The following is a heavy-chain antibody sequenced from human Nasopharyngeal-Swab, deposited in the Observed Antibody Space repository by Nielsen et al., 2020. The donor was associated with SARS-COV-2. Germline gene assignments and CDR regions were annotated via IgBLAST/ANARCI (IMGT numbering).Heavy chain of an antibody. Sequence: SETLSLTCTVSGGSISSGDYYWSWIRQPPGKGLEWIGYIYYSGSTYYNPSLKSRVTISVDTSKNQFSLKLSSVTAADTAVYYCASSPFRITIFGVVIGNWFDPWGQGTLVTVSS. CDR3: ASSPFRITIFGVVIGNWFDP. CDR2: IYYSGST. J-gene: IGHJ5*02. CDR1: GGSISSGDYY. V-gene: IGHV4-30-4*01. D-gene: IGHD3-3*01.